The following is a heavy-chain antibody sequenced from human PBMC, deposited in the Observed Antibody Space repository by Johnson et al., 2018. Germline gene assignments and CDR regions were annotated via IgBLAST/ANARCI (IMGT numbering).Heavy chain of an antibody. CDR1: GGTFRNYA. V-gene: IGHV1-69*12. D-gene: IGHD5-24*01. Sequence: QVQLVQSGAEVKKXGSSXKVXCKASGGTFRNYAINWVRQAPGHGLKWMGGIIPIFATTNYAPNFQGRVTITADESTSTAYMELSSLRSEDTAVYYWARGEGRGPFYGMDVWGQGTTVTVSS. CDR3: ARGEGRGPFYGMDV. J-gene: IGHJ6*02. CDR2: IIPIFATT.